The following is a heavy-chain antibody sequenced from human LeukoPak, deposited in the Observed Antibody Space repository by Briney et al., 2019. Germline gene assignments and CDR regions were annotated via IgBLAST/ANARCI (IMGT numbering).Heavy chain of an antibody. Sequence: SETLSLTCTVSGGSISSGSYYWSWIRQPAGKGLEWIGRTYTSGSTNYNPSLKSRVTISVDTSKNQFSLKLSSVTAADTAVYYCARSSRLGELSSSPFDYWGQGTLVTVSS. V-gene: IGHV4-61*02. J-gene: IGHJ4*02. CDR1: GGSISSGSYY. CDR2: TYTSGST. D-gene: IGHD3-16*02. CDR3: ARSSRLGELSSSPFDY.